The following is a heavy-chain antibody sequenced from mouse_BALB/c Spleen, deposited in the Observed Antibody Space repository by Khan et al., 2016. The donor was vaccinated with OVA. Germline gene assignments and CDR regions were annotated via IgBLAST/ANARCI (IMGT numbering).Heavy chain of an antibody. CDR1: GFTFSDYY. Sequence: EVELVESGGGLVKPGGSLKLSCAASGFTFSDYYMYWVRQTPEMRLEWVANISDGGSYTYYPVSVQGRFTISRDDANNNLYLQMSSLKSEDTAMYYCARGYYGNPFAYWGQGTLVTVSA. CDR2: ISDGGSYT. V-gene: IGHV5-4*02. CDR3: ARGYYGNPFAY. J-gene: IGHJ3*01. D-gene: IGHD2-1*01.